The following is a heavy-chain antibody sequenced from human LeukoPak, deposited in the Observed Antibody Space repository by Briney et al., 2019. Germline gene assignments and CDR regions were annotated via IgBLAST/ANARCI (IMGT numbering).Heavy chain of an antibody. CDR1: GFPFSIYE. CDR3: ALLAVASDFDY. J-gene: IGHJ4*02. Sequence: PGGSLRLSCAVSGFPFSIYETNWVRQAPGKGLEWVSNIGSSGTTIYYADSVKGRFSISRDNAKSSLYLQMNSLRVEDTAVYYCALLAVASDFDYWGQGALVTVSS. CDR2: IGSSGTTI. D-gene: IGHD6-19*01. V-gene: IGHV3-48*03.